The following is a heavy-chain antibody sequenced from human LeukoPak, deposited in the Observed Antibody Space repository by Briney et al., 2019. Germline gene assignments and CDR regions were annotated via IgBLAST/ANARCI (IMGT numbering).Heavy chain of an antibody. V-gene: IGHV4-31*03. CDR1: GGSISSGDYY. Sequence: SETLSLTCTVSGGSISSGDYYWSWIRQHPGKGLEWIGYIYYSGSTYYDPSLKSRVTISVDTSKNQFSLKLSSVTAADTAVYYCAREGSTSTGIDYWGQGTLVTVSS. CDR2: IYYSGST. J-gene: IGHJ4*02. CDR3: AREGSTSTGIDY. D-gene: IGHD2-2*01.